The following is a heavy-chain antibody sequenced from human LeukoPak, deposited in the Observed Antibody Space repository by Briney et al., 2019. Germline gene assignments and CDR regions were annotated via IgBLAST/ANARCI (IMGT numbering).Heavy chain of an antibody. D-gene: IGHD4-23*01. V-gene: IGHV3-23*01. Sequence: GGSLRLSCAASGFTSSSYAMSWVRQAPGKGLEWVSGISGSGGSTYYADSVKGRFTISRDNSKNTLYLQMNSLRAEDTAEYYCAKKSYGGSDYWGQGTLVTVSS. CDR3: AKKSYGGSDY. J-gene: IGHJ4*02. CDR1: GFTSSSYA. CDR2: ISGSGGST.